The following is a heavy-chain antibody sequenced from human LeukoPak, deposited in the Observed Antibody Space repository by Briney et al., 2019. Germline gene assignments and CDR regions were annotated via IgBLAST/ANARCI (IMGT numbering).Heavy chain of an antibody. V-gene: IGHV1-2*02. CDR3: ARAGSGDGYNDFDY. Sequence: ASVKVSCKASGYTFTSYYMHWVRQAPGQGLEWMGWINPNSGGTNYAQKLQGRVTMTRDTSISTAYMELSRLRSDDTAVYYCARAGSGDGYNDFDYWGQGTLVTVSS. CDR2: INPNSGGT. D-gene: IGHD5-24*01. CDR1: GYTFTSYY. J-gene: IGHJ4*02.